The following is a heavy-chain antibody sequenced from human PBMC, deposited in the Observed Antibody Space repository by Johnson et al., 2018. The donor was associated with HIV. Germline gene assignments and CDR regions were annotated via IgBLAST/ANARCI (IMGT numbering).Heavy chain of an antibody. CDR3: ARGSAFDI. CDR2: MKSQSDGGTT. Sequence: VQLVESGGGVVRPGGSLRLSCAASGFTFSDAWVNWVRQAPGKGLEWVGRMKSQSDGGTTDYGTPVKGRFTISRDDSKNTLYLQMNSLRAEDTAVYYCARGSAFDIWGQGTMVTVSS. CDR1: GFTFSDAW. J-gene: IGHJ3*02. D-gene: IGHD6-6*01. V-gene: IGHV3-15*01.